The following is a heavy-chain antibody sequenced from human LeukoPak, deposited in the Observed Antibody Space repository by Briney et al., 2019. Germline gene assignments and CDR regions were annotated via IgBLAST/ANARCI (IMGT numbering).Heavy chain of an antibody. CDR3: ARDDCSSISCYHNWFDP. J-gene: IGHJ5*02. V-gene: IGHV3-7*01. CDR2: IKQDGSEK. CDR1: GFTFSSYW. D-gene: IGHD2-2*01. Sequence: GGSLSLSCAASGFTFSSYWMSWVRQAPGKGLEWVANIKQDGSEKYYVDSVKGRFTISRDNAKNSLYLQMNSLRAEDTAVYYCARDDCSSISCYHNWFDPWGQGTLVTVSS.